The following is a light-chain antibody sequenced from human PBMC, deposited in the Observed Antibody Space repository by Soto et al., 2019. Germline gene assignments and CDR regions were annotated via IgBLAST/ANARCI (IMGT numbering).Light chain of an antibody. CDR1: SSDVGTYDA. CDR2: DVT. CDR3: CSYAGNFIYV. Sequence: QSALTQPRSVSGSPGQSVTISCTGTSSDVGTYDAVSWYQQRPGKAPKLVIYDVTKRPSGVPDRFSGSKSGNTASLTISGLQTEDEADYYCCSYAGNFIYVFASGTKVTVL. V-gene: IGLV2-11*01. J-gene: IGLJ1*01.